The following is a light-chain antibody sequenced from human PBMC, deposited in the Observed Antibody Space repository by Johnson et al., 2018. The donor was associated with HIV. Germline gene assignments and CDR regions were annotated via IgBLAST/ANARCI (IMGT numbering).Light chain of an antibody. CDR1: SSNIENYF. J-gene: IGLJ1*01. Sequence: QPVLTQPPSVSAAPGQRVNISCSGHSSNIENYFVSWYQQLPGAAPTLLIYEDYKRPSGIPDRFSGSKSGASATLGITGLHTGDEADYFCGTWDNSLRTAVFGTGTKVTVL. CDR2: EDY. CDR3: GTWDNSLRTAV. V-gene: IGLV1-51*02.